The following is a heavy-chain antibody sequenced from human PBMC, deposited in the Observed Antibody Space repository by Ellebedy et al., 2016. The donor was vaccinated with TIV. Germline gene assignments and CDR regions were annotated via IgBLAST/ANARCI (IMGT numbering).Heavy chain of an antibody. J-gene: IGHJ4*02. CDR2: FGPEDGET. V-gene: IGHV1-24*01. Sequence: ASVKVSCKVSGYTLTELSMHWVRQAPGKGLEWMGGFGPEDGETIYAQKFRGRVTMTEDTSTDTAYMELSSLRSEDTAVYYCARGGFYGSWISGDDYWGQGTLVTVSS. CDR3: ARGGFYGSWISGDDY. CDR1: GYTLTELS. D-gene: IGHD3-10*01.